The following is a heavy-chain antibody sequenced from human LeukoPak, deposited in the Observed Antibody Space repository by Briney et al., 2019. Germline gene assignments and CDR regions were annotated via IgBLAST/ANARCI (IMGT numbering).Heavy chain of an antibody. J-gene: IGHJ6*03. Sequence: SVKVSCKAYGGTFSSYAISWVRQAPGQGLEWMGGIIPIFGTANYAQKFQGTVTITADESTSTADMELSSLRSEDTAVYYCTRGENPGTYQLLYYHYYYMDVWGKGTTGTVSS. CDR1: GGTFSSYA. V-gene: IGHV1-69*01. D-gene: IGHD2-2*01. CDR2: IIPIFGTA. CDR3: TRGENPGTYQLLYYHYYYMDV.